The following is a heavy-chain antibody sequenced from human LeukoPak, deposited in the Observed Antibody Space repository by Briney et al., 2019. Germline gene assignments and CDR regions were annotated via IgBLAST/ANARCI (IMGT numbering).Heavy chain of an antibody. CDR3: ARTYCGGDCRGYYYYYYMDV. Sequence: SETLSLTCTVSGYSISSGYYWGWIRQPPGKGLEWIGSIYHSGSTYYNPSLKSRVTISVDTSKNQFSLKLSSVTAADTAVYYCARTYCGGDCRGYYYYYYMDVWGKGTTVTISS. CDR2: IYHSGST. D-gene: IGHD2-21*02. V-gene: IGHV4-38-2*02. CDR1: GYSISSGYY. J-gene: IGHJ6*03.